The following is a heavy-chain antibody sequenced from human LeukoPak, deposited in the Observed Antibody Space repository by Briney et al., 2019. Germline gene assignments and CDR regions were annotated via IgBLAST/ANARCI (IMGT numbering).Heavy chain of an antibody. D-gene: IGHD4-23*01. CDR2: IYYSGST. J-gene: IGHJ3*02. Sequence: KPSETLSLTCTVSGGSISSSSYYWGWIRQPPGKGLEWIGSIYYSGSTYYNPSLKSRVTISVDTSKNQFSLKLSSVTAADTAVYYCARQAWTTVVTQAFDIWGQGTMVTVSS. CDR3: ARQAWTTVVTQAFDI. V-gene: IGHV4-39*01. CDR1: GGSISSSSYY.